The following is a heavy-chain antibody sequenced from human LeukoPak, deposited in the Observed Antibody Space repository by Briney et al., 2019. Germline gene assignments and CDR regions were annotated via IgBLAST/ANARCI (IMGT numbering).Heavy chain of an antibody. CDR3: AKDLNSYGYDYFDY. D-gene: IGHD5-18*01. Sequence: PGRSLRLSCAASGFTFSSYGMRWVRQAPGKGLEWVAVIWYDGSNKYYADSVKGRFTISRDNSKNTLYLQMNSLRAEDTAVYYCAKDLNSYGYDYFDYWGQGTLVTVSS. J-gene: IGHJ4*02. CDR2: IWYDGSNK. CDR1: GFTFSSYG. V-gene: IGHV3-33*06.